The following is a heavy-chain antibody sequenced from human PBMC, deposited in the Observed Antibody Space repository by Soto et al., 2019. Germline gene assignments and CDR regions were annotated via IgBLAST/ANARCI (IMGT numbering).Heavy chain of an antibody. D-gene: IGHD5-18*01. CDR3: ARDSTAMVTADGMDV. CDR2: IKQDGSEK. CDR1: GFTFSSYC. V-gene: IGHV3-7*05. Sequence: GGSLRLSCAASGFTFSSYCMSWVRQAPGKGLEWVANIKQDGSEKYYVDSVKGRFTISRDNAKNSLYLQMNSLRAEDTAVYYCARDSTAMVTADGMDVWGQGTTVTVS. J-gene: IGHJ6*02.